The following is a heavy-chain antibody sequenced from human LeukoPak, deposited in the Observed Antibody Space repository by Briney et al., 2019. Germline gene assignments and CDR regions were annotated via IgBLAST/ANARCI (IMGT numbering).Heavy chain of an antibody. D-gene: IGHD2-2*01. CDR2: ISGSSST. CDR1: GFTFNNYA. V-gene: IGHV3-23*01. J-gene: IGHJ6*03. Sequence: GGSLRLSCAASGFTFNNYAMSWVRQAPGKGLEWVSGISGSSSTYYADSVKGRFTISRDNSKNTFYLQMNSLRAEDTAVYYCAKGYQLLFYYYYYMDVWGKGTTVTVSS. CDR3: AKGYQLLFYYYYYMDV.